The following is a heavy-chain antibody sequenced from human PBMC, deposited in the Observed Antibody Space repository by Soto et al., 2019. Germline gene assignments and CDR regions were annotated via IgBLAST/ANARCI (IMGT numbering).Heavy chain of an antibody. CDR1: GDCMSSGDYY. CDR3: ARQYGGYEYYFDY. D-gene: IGHD5-12*01. CDR2: IYYSEIT. J-gene: IGHJ4*02. Sequence: QVQLQESGPGMVKPSQTLSLTCTVSGDCMSSGDYYWSWLRQPPGKGLEWIGYIYYSEITNYNPSLKSRVTLSADRSKNQFSLKLSSLTAADTAAYYCARQYGGYEYYFDYWGQGTLVTVSS. V-gene: IGHV4-30-4*01.